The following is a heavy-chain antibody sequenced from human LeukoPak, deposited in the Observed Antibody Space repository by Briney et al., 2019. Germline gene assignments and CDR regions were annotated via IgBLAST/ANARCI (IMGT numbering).Heavy chain of an antibody. CDR3: ASGVHYSSGWIDL. V-gene: IGHV3-48*03. CDR2: ISSSGGTI. Sequence: GGSLRLSCAASGFTLSSNEMNWVRQAPGKGLEWLSYISSSGGTIHYVDSVKGRFTISRDNAKNSLFLQMNSLRAEDTAVYYCASGVHYSSGWIDLWGQGTMVTVSS. D-gene: IGHD6-19*01. CDR1: GFTLSSNE. J-gene: IGHJ3*01.